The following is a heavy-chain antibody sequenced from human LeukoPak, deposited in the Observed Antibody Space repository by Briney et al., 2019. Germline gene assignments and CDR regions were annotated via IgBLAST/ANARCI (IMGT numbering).Heavy chain of an antibody. Sequence: SETLSLTCAVSGGSFSSGGYSWSWIRQPPGKGLEWIGYIYHSGRTFYTPSLKSRVTISVDRSKNQFSLKLSSVTAADTAVYYCARDRDYFGDYGYWGQGTTVTVSS. J-gene: IGHJ6*02. CDR3: ARDRDYFGDYGY. D-gene: IGHD4-17*01. V-gene: IGHV4-30-2*01. CDR2: IYHSGRT. CDR1: GGSFSSGGYS.